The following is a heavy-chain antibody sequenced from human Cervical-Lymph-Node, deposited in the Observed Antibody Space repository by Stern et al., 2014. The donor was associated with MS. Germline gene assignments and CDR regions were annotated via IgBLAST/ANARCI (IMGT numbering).Heavy chain of an antibody. J-gene: IGHJ4*02. CDR3: ARVLRRRVIGAPGAGYYFDY. CDR2: IFYRGRT. D-gene: IGHD3-16*02. Sequence: VQLVESGPGLVKPSETLSLTCTVSGDSINYNYWGWIRQPPGKALEWIGYIFYRGRTTYNPSLKSRVTISVDTSKNQFSLNLSSVTAADTAVYYCARVLRRRVIGAPGAGYYFDYWGQGALVTVPS. CDR1: GDSINYNY. V-gene: IGHV4-59*01.